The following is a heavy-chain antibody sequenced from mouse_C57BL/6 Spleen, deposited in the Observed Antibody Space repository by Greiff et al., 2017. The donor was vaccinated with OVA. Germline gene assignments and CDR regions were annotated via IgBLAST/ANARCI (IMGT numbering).Heavy chain of an antibody. V-gene: IGHV1-64*01. J-gene: IGHJ4*01. CDR3: ARSGGLLGYYAMDY. CDR1: GYTFTSYW. Sequence: VQLQQPGAELVKPGASVKLSCKASGYTFTSYWMHWVKQRPGQGLEWIGMIHPNSGSTNYNEKFKSKATLTVDKSSSTAYMQLSSLTSEDSAVYYCARSGGLLGYYAMDYWGQGTSVTVSS. CDR2: IHPNSGST. D-gene: IGHD2-3*01.